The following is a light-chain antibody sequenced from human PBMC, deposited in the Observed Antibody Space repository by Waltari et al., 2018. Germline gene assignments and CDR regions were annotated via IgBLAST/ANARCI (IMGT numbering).Light chain of an antibody. CDR1: NSDVGNYNY. Sequence: QSALTQPASVSGSPGQSITMSCTGPNSDVGNYNYVSWYHHHPGTAPKVIIFGVSKRPSGVSDRFSGSKSGNTASLTISGLQTEDEADYYCCSYAGTSTLIFGGGTKLTVL. CDR3: CSYAGTSTLI. V-gene: IGLV2-23*02. J-gene: IGLJ2*01. CDR2: GVS.